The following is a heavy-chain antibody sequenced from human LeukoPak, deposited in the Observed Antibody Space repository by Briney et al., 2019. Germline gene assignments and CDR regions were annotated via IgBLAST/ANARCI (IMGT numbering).Heavy chain of an antibody. Sequence: GGSLRLSCAASGFTFSSYAMSWVRLAPGKGLEWVSAISGSGGSTYYADSVEGRFTISRDNSKNTLYLQMNSLRAEDTAVYYCAKDSPLSGSYPDYWGQGTLVTVSS. CDR2: ISGSGGST. CDR3: AKDSPLSGSYPDY. V-gene: IGHV3-23*01. J-gene: IGHJ4*02. D-gene: IGHD1-26*01. CDR1: GFTFSSYA.